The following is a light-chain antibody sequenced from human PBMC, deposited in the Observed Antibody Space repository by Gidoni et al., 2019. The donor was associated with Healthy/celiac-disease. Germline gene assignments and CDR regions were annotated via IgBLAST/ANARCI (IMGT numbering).Light chain of an antibody. CDR1: RSNIWNNY. J-gene: IGLJ3*02. Sequence: QSVLTQPPSVSAAPGQKVTISCSGSRSNIWNNYVSWYQQLPGTAPNLLIYDNNKRPSGIPDRFSGSKSGTSATLGITGLQTGDEADYYCGTWDSSLSARVFGGGTKLTVL. CDR3: GTWDSSLSARV. V-gene: IGLV1-51*01. CDR2: DNN.